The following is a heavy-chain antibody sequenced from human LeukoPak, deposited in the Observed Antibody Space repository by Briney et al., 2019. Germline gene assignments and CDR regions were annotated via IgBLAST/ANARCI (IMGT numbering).Heavy chain of an antibody. J-gene: IGHJ4*02. CDR3: AKDGRAYSGYDCYYFDY. D-gene: IGHD5-12*01. V-gene: IGHV3-30*02. Sequence: GGSLRLSCAASGFTFSSYGMHWVRQAPGKGLEWVAFIRYDGSYEYYADSVKGRFTISRDNSKNTLYLQMNSLRAEDTAVYYCAKDGRAYSGYDCYYFDYWGQGTLVTVSS. CDR2: IRYDGSYE. CDR1: GFTFSSYG.